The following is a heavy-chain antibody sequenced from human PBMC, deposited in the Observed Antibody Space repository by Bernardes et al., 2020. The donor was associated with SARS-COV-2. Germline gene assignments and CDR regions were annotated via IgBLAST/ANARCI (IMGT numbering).Heavy chain of an antibody. J-gene: IGHJ6*03. Sequence: SETLSLTCTVSGGSISSYYWSWIRQPAGKGLEWIGRIYTSGSTNYNPSLKSRVTMSVDTSKNQFSLKLSSVTAADTAVYYCARDPGYCSSTSCPEDLNYYYYYMDVWGKGTTVTVSS. D-gene: IGHD2-2*01. CDR3: ARDPGYCSSTSCPEDLNYYYYYMDV. CDR1: GGSISSYY. V-gene: IGHV4-4*07. CDR2: IYTSGST.